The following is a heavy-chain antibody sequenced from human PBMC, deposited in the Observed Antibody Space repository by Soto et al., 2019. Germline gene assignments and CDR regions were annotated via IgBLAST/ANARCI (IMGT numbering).Heavy chain of an antibody. J-gene: IGHJ3*02. CDR1: GGSVSSDSYF. V-gene: IGHV4-61*01. CDR2: VSYRGIT. CDR3: ARDREYSFRLTYDI. Sequence: PSETLSLTCTVYGGSVSSDSYFWSWFRQPPGKGLEWIGYVSYRGITTYNPTLNRRVTILLDTSKNQISLNLRSVTAADTAVYYCARDREYSFRLTYDIWGQRTMVTVSS. D-gene: IGHD4-4*01.